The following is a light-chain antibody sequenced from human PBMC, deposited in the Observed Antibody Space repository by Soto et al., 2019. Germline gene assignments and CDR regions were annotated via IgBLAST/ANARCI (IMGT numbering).Light chain of an antibody. CDR3: SLTYTTGRV. J-gene: IGLJ2*01. CDR1: TGVVTSGHW. Sequence: QPVVTQEPSLTVSPGETVTLTCGSSTGVVTSGHWPYWFQQKPGQAPRTLIYDTTNKHSWTPARFSGFLLGGKAALTLSSAQPEDEADYYCSLTYTTGRVFGGGTQLTVL. V-gene: IGLV7-46*01. CDR2: DTT.